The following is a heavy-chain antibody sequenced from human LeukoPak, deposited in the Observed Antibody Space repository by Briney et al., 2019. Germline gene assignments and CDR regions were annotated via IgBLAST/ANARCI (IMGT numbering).Heavy chain of an antibody. D-gene: IGHD6-6*01. J-gene: IGHJ5*02. Sequence: GGSLRLSCAASGFTFSSYAMSWVRQAPGKRLEWVSAISGSGGSTYYADSVKGRFTISSDNSKNALYLQMHSLRAEHTVVYYCAKDATLLYSSSPVGWFDPWGQGTLVTVSS. CDR1: GFTFSSYA. CDR3: AKDATLLYSSSPVGWFDP. V-gene: IGHV3-23*01. CDR2: ISGSGGST.